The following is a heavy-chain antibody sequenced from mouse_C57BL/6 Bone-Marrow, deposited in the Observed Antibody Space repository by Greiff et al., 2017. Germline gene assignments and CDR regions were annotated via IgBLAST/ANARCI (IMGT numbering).Heavy chain of an antibody. CDR1: GYTFTSYW. J-gene: IGHJ4*01. CDR3: ARWGLDDGYYVGAMDY. Sequence: VQLQQPGAELVRPGSSVKLSCKASGYTFTSYWMHWVKQRPIQGLEWIGNIDPSDSETHYNQKFKDKATLTVDKSSSTAYMQLSSLTSEDSAVYYCARWGLDDGYYVGAMDYWGQGTSVTVSS. CDR2: IDPSDSET. V-gene: IGHV1-52*01. D-gene: IGHD2-3*01.